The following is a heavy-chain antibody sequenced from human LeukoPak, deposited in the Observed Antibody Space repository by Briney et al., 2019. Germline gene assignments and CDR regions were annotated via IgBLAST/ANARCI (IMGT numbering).Heavy chain of an antibody. Sequence: GASVKVSCRTSGYTFTGYYIHSVRQAPGQGLEWMGWINPNSGDTDYTQKFQGRVTMTRDTSISTAYMELFRLRSDDTALYYCARHLIQGGEEWGQGTLVTVSS. CDR1: GYTFTGYY. CDR3: ARHLIQGGEE. V-gene: IGHV1-2*02. D-gene: IGHD5-18*01. J-gene: IGHJ4*02. CDR2: INPNSGDT.